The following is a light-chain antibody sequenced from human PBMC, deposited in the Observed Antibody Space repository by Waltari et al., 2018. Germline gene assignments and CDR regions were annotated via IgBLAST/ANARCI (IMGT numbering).Light chain of an antibody. V-gene: IGLV2-14*03. Sequence: QSALTQPASVSGSPGQSITISCTGTSSDVGGYNYVPWYQQYPGKAPKLVISDVSTRPSGASDRFSGSKSGNTASLIISGLQAEDEADYYCSSYTASRHYVFGTGTKVTVL. CDR3: SSYTASRHYV. CDR1: SSDVGGYNY. J-gene: IGLJ1*01. CDR2: DVS.